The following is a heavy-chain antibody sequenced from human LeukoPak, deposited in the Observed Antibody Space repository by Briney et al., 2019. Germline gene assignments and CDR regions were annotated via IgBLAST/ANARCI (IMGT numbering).Heavy chain of an antibody. J-gene: IGHJ4*02. CDR3: AKDPRGSLERRGHFDF. Sequence: GGSLRLSCAAPGFAFDIYAMTWVCQAPGKGLEWVSGISAGGSSTYYADSVKGRFTISRDNSKNTVYLQMNSLRGEDTAVYYCAKDPRGSLERRGHFDFWGQGTLVTVSS. D-gene: IGHD1-1*01. V-gene: IGHV3-23*01. CDR2: ISAGGSST. CDR1: GFAFDIYA.